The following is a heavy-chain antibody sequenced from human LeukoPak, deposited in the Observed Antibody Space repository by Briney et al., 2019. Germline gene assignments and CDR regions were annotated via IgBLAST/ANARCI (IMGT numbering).Heavy chain of an antibody. CDR3: ATRWIFGGVIGPFFDY. Sequence: ASVKVSCKASGGTFSSYAISWVRQAPGKGLEWMGGFDPEDGETIYAQKFQGRVTMTEDTSTDTAYMELSSLRSEDTAVYYCATRWIFGGVIGPFFDYWGQGTLVTVSS. CDR2: FDPEDGET. V-gene: IGHV1-24*01. J-gene: IGHJ4*02. CDR1: GGTFSSYA. D-gene: IGHD3-16*02.